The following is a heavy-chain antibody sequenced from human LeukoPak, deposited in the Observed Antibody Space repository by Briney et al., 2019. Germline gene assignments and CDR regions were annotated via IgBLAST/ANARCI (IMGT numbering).Heavy chain of an antibody. CDR1: GFTFSSYS. Sequence: GGSLRLSCATSGFTFSSYSMNWVRQAPGKGLEWVGRIKSKTDGGTTDYAAPVKGRFTISRDDSKNTLYLQMNSLKTEDTAVYYCTTDIVVVPYFDYWGQGTLVTVSS. J-gene: IGHJ4*02. D-gene: IGHD2-2*01. V-gene: IGHV3-15*01. CDR2: IKSKTDGGTT. CDR3: TTDIVVVPYFDY.